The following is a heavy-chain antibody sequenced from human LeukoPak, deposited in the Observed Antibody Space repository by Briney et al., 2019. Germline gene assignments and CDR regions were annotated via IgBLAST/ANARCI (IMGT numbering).Heavy chain of an antibody. CDR3: ARDRSSGWGTHFDY. J-gene: IGHJ4*02. CDR1: GYTFTSYA. CDR2: INAGNGNT. V-gene: IGHV1-3*01. Sequence: ASVKVSCKASGYTFTSYAMHWVRQAPGQRLEWMGWINAGNGNTKYSQKFQGRVTITRDTSASTAYMELSSLRSEDTAVYYCARDRSSGWGTHFDYWGQGTLVTVSS. D-gene: IGHD6-19*01.